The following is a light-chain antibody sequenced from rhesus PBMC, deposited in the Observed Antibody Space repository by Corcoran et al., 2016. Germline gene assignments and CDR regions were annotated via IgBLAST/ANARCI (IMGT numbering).Light chain of an antibody. Sequence: QVILTQSPATLSLSPGERATLSGRASQSVSNYLAWYQQKPGQAPRLLIYGASSRATGIPDRFSGSGSGTDFTLPISSLEPEDVGIYPCYPHSSGYTFGPGTKLDIE. J-gene: IGKJ3*01. CDR3: YPHSSGYT. CDR2: GAS. V-gene: IGKV3-10*01. CDR1: QSVSNY.